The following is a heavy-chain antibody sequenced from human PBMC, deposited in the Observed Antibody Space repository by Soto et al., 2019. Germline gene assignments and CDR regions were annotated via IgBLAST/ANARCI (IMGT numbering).Heavy chain of an antibody. V-gene: IGHV1-8*02. D-gene: IGHD1-7*01. CDR2: MNPNSGNT. Sequence: ASVKVSCKASGYTFTSYDINWVRQATGQGLEWMGWMNPNSGNTGYAQKFQGRVTMTRNTSISTAYMELSSLRSEDTAVYYCARGKGRVTGTTSYYMDVWGKGTTVTVSS. CDR1: GYTFTSYD. J-gene: IGHJ6*03. CDR3: ARGKGRVTGTTSYYMDV.